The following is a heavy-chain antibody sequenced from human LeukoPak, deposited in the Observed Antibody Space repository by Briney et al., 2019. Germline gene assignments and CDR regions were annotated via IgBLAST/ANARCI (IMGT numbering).Heavy chain of an antibody. J-gene: IGHJ4*02. V-gene: IGHV1-18*01. D-gene: IGHD3-22*01. CDR1: GYTFTSYG. Sequence: ASVKVSCKASGYTFTSYGISWVRQAPGQGLEWMGWISAYNGNTNYAQKLQGRVTITRDTSASTAYMGLSSLRSEDTAVYYCARASSSGYYSDYWGQGTRVTVSS. CDR3: ARASSSGYYSDY. CDR2: ISAYNGNT.